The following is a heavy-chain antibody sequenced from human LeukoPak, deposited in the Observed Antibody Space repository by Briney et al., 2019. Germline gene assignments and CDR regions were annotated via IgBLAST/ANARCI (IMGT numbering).Heavy chain of an antibody. CDR3: AKGNRWVVRGVITPPDRNYYYYMDV. V-gene: IGHV3-23*01. Sequence: GGSLRLSCAASGFTFSSYAMSWVRQAPGKGLEWVSAISGSGGSTYYADSVKGRFTISRDNSKNTLYLQMNSLRAEDTAVYYCAKGNRWVVRGVITPPDRNYYYYMDVWGKGTTVTVSS. CDR1: GFTFSSYA. J-gene: IGHJ6*03. CDR2: ISGSGGST. D-gene: IGHD3-10*01.